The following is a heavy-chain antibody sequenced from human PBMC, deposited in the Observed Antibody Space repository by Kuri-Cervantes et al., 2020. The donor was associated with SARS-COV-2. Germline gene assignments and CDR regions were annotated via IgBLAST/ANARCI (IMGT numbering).Heavy chain of an antibody. CDR2: IYHSGST. CDR1: GYSISSGYY. V-gene: IGHV4-38-2*01. D-gene: IGHD2-21*01. Sequence: ESLKISCAVSGYSISSGYYWGWIRQPPGKGLEWIGSIYHSGSTYYNPSLKSRATISVDTSKNQFSLKLSSVTAADTAIYYCAMSSDWNPLWYFDLWGRGTLVTVSS. CDR3: AMSSDWNPLWYFDL. J-gene: IGHJ2*01.